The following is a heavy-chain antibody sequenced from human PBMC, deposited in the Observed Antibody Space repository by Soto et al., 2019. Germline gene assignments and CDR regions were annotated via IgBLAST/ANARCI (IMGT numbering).Heavy chain of an antibody. Sequence: ASVKVSCKVSGYTLTELSMHWVRQAPGKGLEWMGGFDPEDGETIYAQKFQGRVTMTEDTSTDTAYMELSSLRSEDTAVYYCATAPPDSMVRGENYYYYGMDVWGQGTTVTVS. J-gene: IGHJ6*02. V-gene: IGHV1-24*01. CDR3: ATAPPDSMVRGENYYYYGMDV. CDR1: GYTLTELS. D-gene: IGHD3-10*01. CDR2: FDPEDGET.